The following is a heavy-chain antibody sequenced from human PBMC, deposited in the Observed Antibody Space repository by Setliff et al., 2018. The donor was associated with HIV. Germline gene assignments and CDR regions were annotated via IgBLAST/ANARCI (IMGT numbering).Heavy chain of an antibody. D-gene: IGHD5-12*01. V-gene: IGHV3-23*01. CDR3: AKVRGIKRWLQLPDY. CDR1: GFIFSRYA. J-gene: IGHJ4*02. Sequence: GGSLRLSCAASGFIFSRYAMSWVRQAPGKGLEWVSVITGSDGRTYYADSVKGRFTISRDNSKNTLYLQMNSLRAEDTAVYYCAKVRGIKRWLQLPDYWGQGALVTVSS. CDR2: ITGSDGRT.